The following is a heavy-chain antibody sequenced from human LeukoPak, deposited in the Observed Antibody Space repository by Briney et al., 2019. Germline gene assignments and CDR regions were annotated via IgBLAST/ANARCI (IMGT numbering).Heavy chain of an antibody. CDR2: INPNSGGT. CDR1: GYTFTGYY. Sequence: GASVKVSCKASGYTFTGYYMHWVRQAPGQGLEWMGWINPNSGGTNYAQKFQGRVTMTRDTSISTAYMELSRLRSDDTAVYYCARDGVGVNFWSGYVFDYWGQGTLVTVSS. V-gene: IGHV1-2*02. D-gene: IGHD3-3*01. J-gene: IGHJ4*02. CDR3: ARDGVGVNFWSGYVFDY.